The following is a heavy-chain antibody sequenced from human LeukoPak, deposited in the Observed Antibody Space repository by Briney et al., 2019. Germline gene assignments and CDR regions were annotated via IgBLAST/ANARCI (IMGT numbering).Heavy chain of an antibody. CDR3: ARDGGRFGESDYYYYGMDV. CDR1: GYTFTSYG. J-gene: IGHJ6*02. Sequence: ASVKVSCKASGYTFTSYGISWVRQAPGQGLEWMGWISAYNGSTNYAQKLQGRVTMTTDTSTSTAYMELRSLRSDDTAVYYCARDGGRFGESDYYYYGMDVWGQGTTVTVSS. V-gene: IGHV1-18*01. D-gene: IGHD3-10*01. CDR2: ISAYNGST.